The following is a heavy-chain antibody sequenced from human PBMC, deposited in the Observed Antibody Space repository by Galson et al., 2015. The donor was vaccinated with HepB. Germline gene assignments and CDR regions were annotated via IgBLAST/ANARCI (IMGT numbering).Heavy chain of an antibody. CDR3: ARDLYGDHLDY. CDR2: ISSSSSTI. CDR1: GFTFSSYS. V-gene: IGHV3-48*02. D-gene: IGHD4-17*01. J-gene: IGHJ4*02. Sequence: SLRLSCAASGFTFSSYSMNWVRQAPGKGLEWVSYISSSSSTIYYADSVKGRFTISRDNAKNSLYLQMNSLRDEDTAVYYCARDLYGDHLDYWGQGTLVTVSS.